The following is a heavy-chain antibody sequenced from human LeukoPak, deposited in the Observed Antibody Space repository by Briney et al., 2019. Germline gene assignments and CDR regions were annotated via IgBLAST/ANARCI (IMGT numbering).Heavy chain of an antibody. V-gene: IGHV3-13*01. CDR1: GFTLSNYA. CDR3: ARQVTPHGNFDY. D-gene: IGHD1-26*01. CDR2: IGTAGDT. J-gene: IGHJ4*02. Sequence: GGSLRLSCAASGFTLSNYAMHWVRQATGKGLEWVSAIGTAGDTFYPGSVKGRFTISRENAKNSFCLQMNSLRADDTAVYYCARQVTPHGNFDYWGQGTLVTVSS.